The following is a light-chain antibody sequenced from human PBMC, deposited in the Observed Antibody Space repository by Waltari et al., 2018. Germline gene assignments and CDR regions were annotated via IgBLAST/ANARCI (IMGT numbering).Light chain of an antibody. CDR1: QSISHW. V-gene: IGKV1-5*03. J-gene: IGKJ4*01. CDR2: KVS. CDR3: QRYDDYPPT. Sequence: DIQMTQSPSTLSASVGDRVTITCRASQSISHWLAWYQQKPGKAPKLLISKVSSLKKEVPSRFSGSGSGTEFTLTITNLQPDDFATFYCQRYDDYPPTFGGGTKVEIK.